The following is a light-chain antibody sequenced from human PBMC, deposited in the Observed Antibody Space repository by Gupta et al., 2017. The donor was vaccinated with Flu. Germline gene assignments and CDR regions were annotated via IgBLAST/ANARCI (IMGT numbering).Light chain of an antibody. CDR1: QSISTF. V-gene: IGKV1-39*01. J-gene: IGKJ1*01. CDR2: AAS. CDR3: QQSDRTPRT. Sequence: DIQMTQSPSSLSASVGDRLTITCRTSQSISTFLNWYHHKPGKAPKLLIYAASSLQSGVPSRFNGSGSGTEFTLTISRLQPEDFASYYCQQSDRTPRTFGQGTKVENK.